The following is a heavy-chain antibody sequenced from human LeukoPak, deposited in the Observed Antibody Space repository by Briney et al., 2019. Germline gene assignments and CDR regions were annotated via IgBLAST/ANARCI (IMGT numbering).Heavy chain of an antibody. V-gene: IGHV1-2*02. J-gene: IGHJ4*02. CDR3: ARDLSQSLYCSSTSCYTPFDY. CDR2: INPNSGGT. Sequence: ASVKVSCKASGYTFTGYYMHWVRQAPGQGLEWMRWINPNSGGTNYAQKFQGRVTMTRDTSISTAYMELSRLRSDDTAVYYCARDLSQSLYCSSTSCYTPFDYWGQGTLVTVSS. D-gene: IGHD2-2*02. CDR1: GYTFTGYY.